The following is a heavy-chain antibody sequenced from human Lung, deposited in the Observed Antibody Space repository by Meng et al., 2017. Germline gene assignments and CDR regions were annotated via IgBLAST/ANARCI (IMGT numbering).Heavy chain of an antibody. Sequence: QVQLVQSGAEVKKPGSSVKVACKTSGGSFSTHTFSWVRQAPGQGLEWMGGLIAVFDKTKAAPRFQDRVTFTADVSTSTAYMELSSLTFDDTAVYFCARGRRNEPLFDYWGQGTLVTVSS. V-gene: IGHV1-69*13. CDR1: GGSFSTHT. J-gene: IGHJ4*02. D-gene: IGHD1-14*01. CDR3: ARGRRNEPLFDY. CDR2: LIAVFDKT.